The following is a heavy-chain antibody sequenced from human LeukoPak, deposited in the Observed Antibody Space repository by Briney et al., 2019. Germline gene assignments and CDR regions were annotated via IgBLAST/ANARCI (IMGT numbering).Heavy chain of an antibody. CDR2: IHHSGST. J-gene: IGHJ4*02. CDR1: GGSFSGSY. Sequence: SETLSLTCAVYGGSFSGSYCGWIRQPPGKGLEWIGEIHHSGSTNYNPSLKSRVTISVDTSKNQFSLKLSSVTAADTAVYYCARDGPARLFDYWGQGTLVTVSS. CDR3: ARDGPARLFDY. D-gene: IGHD2-2*01. V-gene: IGHV4-34*01.